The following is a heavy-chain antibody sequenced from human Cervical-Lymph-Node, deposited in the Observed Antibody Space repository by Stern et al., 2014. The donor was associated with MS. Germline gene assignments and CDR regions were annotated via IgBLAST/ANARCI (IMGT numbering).Heavy chain of an antibody. V-gene: IGHV3-73*01. CDR3: VSDGSGWRN. D-gene: IGHD3-10*01. J-gene: IGHJ4*02. Sequence: MQLVQSGGGLVQPGGSLKLSCAASGILFSGASMHWVRQPSGKGLEWIGRIRSKTNAYTATYTASVKGRFTISRDDSKSTTYLQMNSLKTEDTAVYYCVSDGSGWRNWGQGTLVTVSS. CDR1: GILFSGAS. CDR2: IRSKTNAYTA.